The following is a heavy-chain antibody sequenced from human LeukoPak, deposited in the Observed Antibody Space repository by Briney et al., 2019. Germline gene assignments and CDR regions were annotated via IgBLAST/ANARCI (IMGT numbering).Heavy chain of an antibody. D-gene: IGHD3-22*01. V-gene: IGHV3-7*01. Sequence: PGGSLRLSCAASGFTFSDYGMHWVRQAPGKGLEWVANIKQDGSGKYYVDSVKGRFTISRDNAKNSLYLQMNSLRAEDTAVYYCARDSLLYYYDNSGYYHDYWGQGTLVTVSS. CDR1: GFTFSDYG. J-gene: IGHJ4*02. CDR3: ARDSLLYYYDNSGYYHDY. CDR2: IKQDGSGK.